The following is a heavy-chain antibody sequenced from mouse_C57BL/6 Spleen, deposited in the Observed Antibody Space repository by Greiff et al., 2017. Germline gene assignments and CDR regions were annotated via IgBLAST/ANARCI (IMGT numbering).Heavy chain of an antibody. D-gene: IGHD2-4*01. CDR1: GFTFSSYG. Sequence: DVMLVESGGDLVKPGGSLKLSCAASGFTFSSYGMSWVRQTPDKRLEWVATISSGGSYTYYPDSVKGRLTIYSVNAKNTLYLQMSSLKSEDTALYYGARHEGLRRDWYFDVWGTGTTVTVSS. J-gene: IGHJ1*03. V-gene: IGHV5-6*02. CDR2: ISSGGSYT. CDR3: ARHEGLRRDWYFDV.